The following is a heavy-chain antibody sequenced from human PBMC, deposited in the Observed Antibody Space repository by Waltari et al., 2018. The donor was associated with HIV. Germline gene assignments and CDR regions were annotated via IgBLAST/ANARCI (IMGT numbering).Heavy chain of an antibody. D-gene: IGHD1-26*01. V-gene: IGHV3-15*01. CDR3: TTFEMGSTRNY. J-gene: IGHJ4*02. Sequence: DVQLVESGGGLVKPGGSLRLSCAVSGITFKNACLSWVRQGPGKGPQWLGHIRSKSDGGKTGYAAPVRGRCTISTDDLNNTMSLEMKSLKVEDTGVYYCTTFEMGSTRNYWGQGTLVTVSS. CDR1: GITFKNAC. CDR2: IRSKSDGGKT.